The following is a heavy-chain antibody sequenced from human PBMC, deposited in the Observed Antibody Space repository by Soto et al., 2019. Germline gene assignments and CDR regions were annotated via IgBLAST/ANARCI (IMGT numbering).Heavy chain of an antibody. D-gene: IGHD5-18*01. CDR3: AGDLSGIQLWSPEYYFDY. V-gene: IGHV1-18*01. Sequence: ASVKVSCKASGYTFTSYGISWVRQAPGQGLEWMGWISAYNGNTNYAQKLQGRVTMTTDTSTSTAYMELRSLRSDDTAVYYCAGDLSGIQLWSPEYYFDYWGQGTLVTVSS. CDR1: GYTFTSYG. J-gene: IGHJ4*02. CDR2: ISAYNGNT.